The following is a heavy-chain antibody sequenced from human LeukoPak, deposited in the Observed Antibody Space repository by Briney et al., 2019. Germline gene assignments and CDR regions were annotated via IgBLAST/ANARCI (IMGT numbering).Heavy chain of an antibody. CDR2: ITNGGTA. Sequence: GGSLRLSCVASGFTFKSYAMNWVRQAPGKGLEWVSGITNGGTAHYGDSVKGRFTISRDNSKNTLYLQMNSLRAEDTAVYYCANDGYGDYVIDYWGQGTLVTVSS. CDR3: ANDGYGDYVIDY. CDR1: GFTFKSYA. J-gene: IGHJ4*02. V-gene: IGHV3-23*01. D-gene: IGHD4-17*01.